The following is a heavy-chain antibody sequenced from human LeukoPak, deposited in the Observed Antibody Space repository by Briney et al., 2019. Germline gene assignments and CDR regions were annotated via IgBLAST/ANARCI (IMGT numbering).Heavy chain of an antibody. J-gene: IGHJ3*02. D-gene: IGHD3-16*01. V-gene: IGHV3-53*01. CDR3: ATRLDVGAFDI. CDR2: IYSGGST. Sequence: PGGSLRLSCAASGFTVSSNYMSWVRQARGKGLEWVSVIYSGGSTYYADSVKGRFTISRDNSKNTLYLQMNSLRAEDTAVYYCATRLDVGAFDIWGQGTMVTVSS. CDR1: GFTVSSNY.